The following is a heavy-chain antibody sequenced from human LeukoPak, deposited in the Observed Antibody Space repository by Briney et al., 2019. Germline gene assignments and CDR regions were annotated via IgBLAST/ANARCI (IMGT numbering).Heavy chain of an antibody. CDR2: IYYSGST. J-gene: IGHJ6*02. CDR3: ARVIVVVPIGVYHYYAMDV. Sequence: PSETLSLTCTVSGDSISTGGYYWAWIRQHRERGLEWIGYIYYSGSTRYNPSLQSRVTISVDTSKNQFSLNLNSVTAADTAVYYCARVIVVVPIGVYHYYAMDVWGQGTTVTVSS. V-gene: IGHV4-31*03. CDR1: GDSISTGGYY. D-gene: IGHD2-2*01.